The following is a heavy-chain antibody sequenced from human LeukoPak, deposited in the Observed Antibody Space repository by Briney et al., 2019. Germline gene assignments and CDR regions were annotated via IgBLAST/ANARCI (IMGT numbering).Heavy chain of an antibody. CDR1: GGTFSSYA. Sequence: GCSVKDSCKASGGTFSSYAISWVRQAPGQGLEWMGRIIPIFGTANYAQKFQVRVTITTDESTSTAYMELSSLRSEDTAVYYCARDRGRDGYNLWGQGTLVTVS. CDR2: IIPIFGTA. D-gene: IGHD5-24*01. V-gene: IGHV1-69*05. CDR3: ARDRGRDGYNL. J-gene: IGHJ4*02.